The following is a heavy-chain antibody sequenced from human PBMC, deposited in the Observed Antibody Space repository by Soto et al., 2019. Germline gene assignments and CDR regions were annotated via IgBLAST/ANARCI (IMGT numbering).Heavy chain of an antibody. J-gene: IGHJ4*02. CDR1: GGSFSGYY. CDR2: INHSGST. V-gene: IGHV4-34*01. Sequence: SETLSLTCAVYGGSFSGYYWSWIRQPPGKGLEWIGEINHSGSTNYNPSLKSRVTISVDTSKNQFSLKLSSVTAADTAVYYCARGVSLKYCTNGVCYTGFFDYWGQGTLVTVSS. D-gene: IGHD2-8*01. CDR3: ARGVSLKYCTNGVCYTGFFDY.